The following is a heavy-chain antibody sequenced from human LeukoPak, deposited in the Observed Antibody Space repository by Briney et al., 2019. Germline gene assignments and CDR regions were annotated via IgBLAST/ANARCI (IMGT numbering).Heavy chain of an antibody. D-gene: IGHD3-10*01. CDR1: GGSINNYY. J-gene: IGHJ5*02. CDR3: ARKVSGWFDA. V-gene: IGHV4-59*01. CDR2: IYYSGTT. Sequence: PSETLSLTCTVSGGSINNYYWSWIRQPPGKRLEWIGCIYYSGTTNYNPSLKSRATISLDTSKNQFSLKLSSVTAADTAVYYCARKVSGWFDAWGQGTLVTVSS.